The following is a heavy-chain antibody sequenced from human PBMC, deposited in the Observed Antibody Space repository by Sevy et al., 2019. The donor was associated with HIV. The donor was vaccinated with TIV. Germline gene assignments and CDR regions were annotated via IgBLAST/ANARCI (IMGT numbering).Heavy chain of an antibody. D-gene: IGHD1-26*01. CDR3: ARAPRGSQGPGQYFHH. Sequence: ASVKVSCKASGYTFTNYILTWVRQAPGQGLEWMGRISPYNGDSNYAHQLQGRLTMTTDTSTSTVYMELRNLRSDDTAVYYCARAPRGSQGPGQYFHHWGQGTLVTVSS. CDR1: GYTFTNYI. V-gene: IGHV1-18*01. J-gene: IGHJ1*01. CDR2: ISPYNGDS.